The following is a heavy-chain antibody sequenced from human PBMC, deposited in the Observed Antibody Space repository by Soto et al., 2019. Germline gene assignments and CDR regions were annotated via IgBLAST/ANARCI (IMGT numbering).Heavy chain of an antibody. J-gene: IGHJ4*02. CDR1: GFTFSSYG. V-gene: IGHV3-33*01. D-gene: IGHD6-19*01. Sequence: PCGSLRLSGLASGFTFSSYGVHSCRKAPGKGLEWVAVLWYDGSNKYYADTVKGRFTISRDNSKNTLYLQMNSLRAEDTAVYYCARDQQWLVRFYFDFWGQGTLVTVSS. CDR2: LWYDGSNK. CDR3: ARDQQWLVRFYFDF.